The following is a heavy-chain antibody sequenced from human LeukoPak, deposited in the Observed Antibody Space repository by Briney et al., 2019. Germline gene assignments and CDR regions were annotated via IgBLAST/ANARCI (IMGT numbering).Heavy chain of an antibody. J-gene: IGHJ3*02. V-gene: IGHV1-69*05. CDR3: ARGTSLRDSDAFDI. Sequence: SVKVSCKASGGTFSSYAISWVRQAPGQGLEWIGGIIPIFGTANYAQKFQGRVTITTDESTSTAYMELSSLRSEDTAVYYCARGTSLRDSDAFDIWGQGTMVTVSS. CDR1: GGTFSSYA. CDR2: IIPIFGTA. D-gene: IGHD1-14*01.